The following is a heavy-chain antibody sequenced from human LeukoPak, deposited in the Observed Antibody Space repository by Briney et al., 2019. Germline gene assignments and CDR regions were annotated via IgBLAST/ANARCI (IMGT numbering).Heavy chain of an antibody. Sequence: GGSLRLSCAASGFTFSFYSMNWVRQAPGKGLEWVSYISRSSSSSTIYYADSVKGRFTISRDNAKNSLYLQMNSLRAEDTAVYYCARSRSDYIQEENDYWGQGTLVTVSS. D-gene: IGHD3-22*01. CDR1: GFTFSFYS. V-gene: IGHV3-48*04. CDR3: ARSRSDYIQEENDY. CDR2: ISRSSSSSTI. J-gene: IGHJ4*02.